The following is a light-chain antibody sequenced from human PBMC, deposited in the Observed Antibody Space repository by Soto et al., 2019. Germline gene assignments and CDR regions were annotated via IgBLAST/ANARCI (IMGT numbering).Light chain of an antibody. V-gene: IGLV2-14*01. CDR2: EVS. Sequence: SVLTQPASVSGSPGQSIAISCTGTSSDVGSHNHVSWYQQYPGKAPKLIIYEVSNRPSGVSARFSGSKFGSTASLTISGLQAEDEAEYYCNSLSAAGSSYVFGPGTKVNVL. CDR1: SSDVGSHNH. CDR3: NSLSAAGSSYV. J-gene: IGLJ1*01.